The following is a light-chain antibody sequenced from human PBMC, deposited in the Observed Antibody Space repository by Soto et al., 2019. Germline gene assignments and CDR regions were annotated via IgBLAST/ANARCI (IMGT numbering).Light chain of an antibody. CDR3: GTWDTTLGAVV. J-gene: IGLJ2*01. CDR2: DND. Sequence: QSVLTQPPSMSAAPGQKVTISFSGSSSNIGNNFVSWYQHLQGTAPKLLIYDNDKRPSGIPDRFSGSKSGTSATLGNTGLQSGDEADYYCGTWDTTLGAVVFGGGTKLTV. CDR1: SSNIGNNF. V-gene: IGLV1-51*01.